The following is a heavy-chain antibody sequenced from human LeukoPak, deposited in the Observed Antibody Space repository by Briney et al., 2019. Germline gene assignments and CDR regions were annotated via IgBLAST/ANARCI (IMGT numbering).Heavy chain of an antibody. J-gene: IGHJ2*01. Sequence: SETLSLTCTVSDDSISDSNYYWGWIRQPPGKGLEWIGSIYYSGSPYYNPSLKSRVTISVDTSKNQFSLKLSSVTAADTAVYYCARVYWYFDLWGRGTLVTVSS. CDR2: IYYSGSP. V-gene: IGHV4-39*01. CDR3: ARVYWYFDL. CDR1: DDSISDSNYY.